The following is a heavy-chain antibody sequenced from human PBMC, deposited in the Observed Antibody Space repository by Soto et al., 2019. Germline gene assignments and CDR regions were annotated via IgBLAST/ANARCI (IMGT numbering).Heavy chain of an antibody. CDR1: GGSISSGDSY. V-gene: IGHV4-30-4*01. Sequence: ASETLSLTCTVSGGSISSGDSYWSWIRQPPGKGLEWIGYIYYSGSTYYNPSLKSRVTISVDTSKNHFSLKLSSVTAADTAVYYCARDSGDPYGPDYWGQGTLVTVSS. J-gene: IGHJ4*02. D-gene: IGHD3-10*01. CDR2: IYYSGST. CDR3: ARDSGDPYGPDY.